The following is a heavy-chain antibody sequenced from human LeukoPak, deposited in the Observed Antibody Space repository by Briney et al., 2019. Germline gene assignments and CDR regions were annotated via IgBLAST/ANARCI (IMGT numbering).Heavy chain of an antibody. V-gene: IGHV3-21*01. J-gene: IGHJ5*02. CDR1: GFTFSSYS. CDR2: ISSSSSYI. D-gene: IGHD3-3*01. Sequence: PGGSLRLSCAASGFTFSSYSMTWVRQAPGKGLEWVSSISSSSSYIYYADSVKGRFTISRDNAKNSLYLQMNSLRAEDTAVYYCARESPRRYYXXXSXYHDPFDPWGQGTLVTVS. CDR3: ARESPRRYYXXXSXYHDPFDP.